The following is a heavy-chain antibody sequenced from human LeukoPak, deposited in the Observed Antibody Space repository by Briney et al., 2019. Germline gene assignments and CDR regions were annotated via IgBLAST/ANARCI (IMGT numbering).Heavy chain of an antibody. Sequence: GASVKVSCKASGGTFSSYAISWVRQAPGQGLEWMGRIIPILGIANYAQKFQGRVTITADKSTSTAYMELSSLRSEDTAVYYCASSPWDYGDYRGGFDPWGQGTLVTVSS. J-gene: IGHJ5*02. CDR2: IIPILGIA. CDR3: ASSPWDYGDYRGGFDP. D-gene: IGHD4-17*01. V-gene: IGHV1-69*04. CDR1: GGTFSSYA.